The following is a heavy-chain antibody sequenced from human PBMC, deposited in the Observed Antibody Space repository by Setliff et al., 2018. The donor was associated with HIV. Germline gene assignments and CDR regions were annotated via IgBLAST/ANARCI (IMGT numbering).Heavy chain of an antibody. V-gene: IGHV4-59*01. CDR1: GGSMSRFY. J-gene: IGHJ4*02. D-gene: IGHD1-1*01. CDR3: ARAEGDAYNSLPYFDS. CDR2: VYSTGSI. Sequence: SETLFLTCTVSGGSMSRFYWTWIRQPPGKGLEWIGFVYSTGSINYSPSFRGRLTISLETSENQFSLHLTSVTAADTAVYYCARAEGDAYNSLPYFDSWGPGALVTVSS.